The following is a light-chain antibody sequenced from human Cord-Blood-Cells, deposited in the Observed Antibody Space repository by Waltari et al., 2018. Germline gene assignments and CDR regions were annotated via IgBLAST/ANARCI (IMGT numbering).Light chain of an antibody. V-gene: IGKV1-39*01. Sequence: DIQMTQSPSSLSASVGDRVTITCRASQSISSYLNWYQQKPGKAPKLLIYAASSLQSGVPSRFSGSGSGTDFTLTINSLQPEDFATYYCQQSYRTPWTFGQGTKVEIK. CDR3: QQSYRTPWT. CDR2: AAS. J-gene: IGKJ1*01. CDR1: QSISSY.